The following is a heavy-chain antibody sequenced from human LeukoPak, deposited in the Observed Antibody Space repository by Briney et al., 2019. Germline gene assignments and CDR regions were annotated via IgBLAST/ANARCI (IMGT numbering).Heavy chain of an antibody. V-gene: IGHV3-23*01. J-gene: IGHJ6*03. D-gene: IGHD5-18*01. CDR2: ISGSGGST. CDR1: GFTFSSYG. CDR3: AKLQLGYYYMDV. Sequence: GGSLRLSCAASGFTFSSYGMSWVRQAPGKRLEWVSAISGSGGSTYYADSVKGRFTISRDNSKNTLYLQMNSLRAEDTAVYYCAKLQLGYYYMDVWGKGTTVTISS.